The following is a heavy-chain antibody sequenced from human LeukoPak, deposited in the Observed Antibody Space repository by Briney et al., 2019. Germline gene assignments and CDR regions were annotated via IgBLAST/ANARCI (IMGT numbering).Heavy chain of an antibody. V-gene: IGHV4-34*01. CDR2: IDHSGFT. D-gene: IGHD6-13*01. Sequence: PSETLSLTCAVHNESFSDFSWSWIRQPPGKRLEWIGDIDHSGFTKDNPSLKSRVTISVDTSKNQFSLKLSSVTAADTAVYYCARGVYIAAAQYGYWGQGTLVTVSS. CDR1: NESFSDFS. J-gene: IGHJ4*02. CDR3: ARGVYIAAAQYGY.